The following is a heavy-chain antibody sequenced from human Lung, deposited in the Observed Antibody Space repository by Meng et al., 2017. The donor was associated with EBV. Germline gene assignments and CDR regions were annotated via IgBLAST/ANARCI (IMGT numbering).Heavy chain of an antibody. D-gene: IGHD1-1*01. CDR2: FDPEDGET. V-gene: IGHV1-24*01. CDR1: GYTLTELS. J-gene: IGHJ4*02. CDR3: ATGIKTGTDY. Sequence: QVQPVPAGGKVKKPGASVKVSCKVSGYTLTELSMHWVRQAPGKGLEWMGGFDPEDGETIYAQKFQGRVTMTEDTSTDTAYMELSSLRSEDTAVYYCATGIKTGTDYWGQGTLVTVSS.